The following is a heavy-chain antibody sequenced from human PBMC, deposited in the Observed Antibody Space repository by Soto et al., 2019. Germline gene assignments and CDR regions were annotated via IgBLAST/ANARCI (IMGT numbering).Heavy chain of an antibody. Sequence: PSETLSLTCSVSGDSVSGGSYYWSWVRHPPGKGLEWIGYIFYSGNTNYNPSLQSRVTISVDTSKNQFSLKLRSVTAADTAMYYCARHYSGSYYSHWFDPWGQGTLVTVSS. J-gene: IGHJ5*02. CDR1: GDSVSGGSYY. CDR2: IFYSGNT. CDR3: ARHYSGSYYSHWFDP. D-gene: IGHD1-26*01. V-gene: IGHV4-61*01.